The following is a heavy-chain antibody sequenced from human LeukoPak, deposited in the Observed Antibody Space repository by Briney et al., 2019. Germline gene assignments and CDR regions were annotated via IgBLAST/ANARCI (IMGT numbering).Heavy chain of an antibody. V-gene: IGHV1-24*01. Sequence: ASVKVSCKVSGYTLTELSMHWVRQAPGKGLEWMGGFDPEDGETMYAQKLQGRVTMTTDTSTSTAYMELRSLRSDDTAVYYCARRTSSLTDAFDIWGQGTMVTVSS. CDR2: FDPEDGET. D-gene: IGHD2-2*01. CDR1: GYTLTELS. J-gene: IGHJ3*02. CDR3: ARRTSSLTDAFDI.